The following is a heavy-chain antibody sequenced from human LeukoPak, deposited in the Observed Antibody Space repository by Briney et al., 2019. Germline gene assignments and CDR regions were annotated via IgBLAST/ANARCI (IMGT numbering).Heavy chain of an antibody. CDR1: GFTFSSYR. CDR3: ARDQEGRYFDY. J-gene: IGHJ4*02. CDR2: ISSSSSYI. Sequence: GGSLRLSCAASGFTFSSYRMNWVRHARGKGLEWVSSISSSSSYIYYADSVKGRFTISRDNAKNSLYLQMNSLGAEDTAVYYCARDQEGRYFDYWGQGTLVTVSS. V-gene: IGHV3-21*01.